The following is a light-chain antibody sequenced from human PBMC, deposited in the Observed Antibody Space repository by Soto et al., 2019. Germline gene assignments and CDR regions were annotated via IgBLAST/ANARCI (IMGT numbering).Light chain of an antibody. J-gene: IGLJ2*01. Sequence: QSALTQPPSASGSPGQSVTISCTGTSSDVGSYNRVSWYQQRPGTAPKLMIYEVSNRPSGVPDRFSGSKSGNTASLTVSGLQAEDEADYYCSSFTRSSTVIFGGGTKVTVL. CDR1: SSDVGSYNR. CDR2: EVS. CDR3: SSFTRSSTVI. V-gene: IGLV2-18*02.